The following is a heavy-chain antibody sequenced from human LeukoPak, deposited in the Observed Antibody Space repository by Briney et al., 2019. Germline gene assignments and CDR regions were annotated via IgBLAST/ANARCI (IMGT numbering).Heavy chain of an antibody. V-gene: IGHV3-30*01. Sequence: PGGSLRLSCAASGFNFRTYALHWVRQAPGKGLEWMTVISFDGSDARYADSVKGRFTISRDNFNNTLYLQMNSLRPEDTAVYYCARDLGGLATLSYYFDYWGQGTLVTVSS. J-gene: IGHJ4*02. CDR3: ARDLGGLATLSYYFDY. CDR1: GFNFRTYA. D-gene: IGHD3-16*01. CDR2: ISFDGSDA.